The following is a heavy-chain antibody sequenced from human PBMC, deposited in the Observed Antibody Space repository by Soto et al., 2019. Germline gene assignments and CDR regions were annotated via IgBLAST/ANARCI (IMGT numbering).Heavy chain of an antibody. J-gene: IGHJ5*02. Sequence: PGGSLRLSCLASGFTFNNYWMSWIRQAPGKGLAWVAQINVDGTDKYYADSVRGRFTISRDNSKKTLYLQMNSLRVEDTAVYYCVKPRSSLQWPPFDPWGHGTLVTVSS. V-gene: IGHV3-7*02. CDR3: VKPRSSLQWPPFDP. CDR1: GFTFNNYW. CDR2: INVDGTDK. D-gene: IGHD6-19*01.